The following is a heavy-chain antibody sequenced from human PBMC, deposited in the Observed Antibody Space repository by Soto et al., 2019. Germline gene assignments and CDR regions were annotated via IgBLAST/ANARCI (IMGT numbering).Heavy chain of an antibody. V-gene: IGHV1-18*01. CDR1: GYTFSDYG. J-gene: IGHJ6*02. Sequence: ASVKVSCKASGYTFSDYGISWVRQAPGQRPEYMGWISTNNGNTKYAQNIQGRVTMTTDTSTSTGYMELRSLRPDDTAVYYCAIQRAGAYGMDVWGQGTTVTVSS. CDR3: AIQRAGAYGMDV. D-gene: IGHD3-10*01. CDR2: ISTNNGNT.